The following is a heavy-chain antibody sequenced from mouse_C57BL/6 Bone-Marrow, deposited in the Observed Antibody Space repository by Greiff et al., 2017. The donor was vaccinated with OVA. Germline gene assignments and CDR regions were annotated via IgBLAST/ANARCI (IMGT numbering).Heavy chain of an antibody. V-gene: IGHV1-53*01. D-gene: IGHD1-1*01. J-gene: IGHJ3*01. CDR2: INPSNGGT. CDR3: ARYYGSSFTLWFAY. Sequence: VQLQQPGPELVKPGASVKLSCNASGYTFTSYWMHWVKQRPGQGLEWIGNINPSNGGTNYNEKFKSKATLTVDKSSSTAYMQLSSLTSEDSAVYYCARYYGSSFTLWFAYWGQGTLVTVSA. CDR1: GYTFTSYW.